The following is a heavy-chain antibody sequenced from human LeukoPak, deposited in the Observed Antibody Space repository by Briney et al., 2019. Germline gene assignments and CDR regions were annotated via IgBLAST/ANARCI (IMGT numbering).Heavy chain of an antibody. V-gene: IGHV3-21*04. D-gene: IGHD4/OR15-4a*01. Sequence: GSLRLSCAASGFTLSSHSMNWVRQAPGKELEWVSSISTSSSYINYADSVKGRFTISRDNARNSLYLEMNSLRVEDTAVYYCAGPIHDYGVAELWGQGTLVTVSS. J-gene: IGHJ4*02. CDR2: ISTSSSYI. CDR1: GFTLSSHS. CDR3: AGPIHDYGVAEL.